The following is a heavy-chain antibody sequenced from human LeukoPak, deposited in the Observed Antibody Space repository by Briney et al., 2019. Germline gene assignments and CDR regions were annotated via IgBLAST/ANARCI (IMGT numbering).Heavy chain of an antibody. V-gene: IGHV3-30*14. CDR2: ISYDGSNK. Sequence: GRSLRLSCAASGFTFSSYAMHWVRQAPGKGLEWVAVISYDGSNKYYADSVKGRFTISRDNSKNTLYLQMNNLRAEDTAVYYCARIVVVVAATTVDAFDIWGQGTMVTVSS. CDR1: GFTFSSYA. J-gene: IGHJ3*02. CDR3: ARIVVVVAATTVDAFDI. D-gene: IGHD2-15*01.